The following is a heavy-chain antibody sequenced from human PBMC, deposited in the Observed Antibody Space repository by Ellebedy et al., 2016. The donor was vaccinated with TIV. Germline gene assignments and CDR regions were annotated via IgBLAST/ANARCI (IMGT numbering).Heavy chain of an antibody. Sequence: SVKVSXXASGGNLNIYAISWVRQAPGQGLEWMGGIIPLFGTSYFAQKFQGRVTITADESTSTAYMELSSLRSEDTAVYYCAREYYDILTGYYYYYMDVWGKGTTVTVSS. V-gene: IGHV1-69*13. CDR1: GGNLNIYA. CDR2: IIPLFGTS. J-gene: IGHJ6*03. CDR3: AREYYDILTGYYYYYMDV. D-gene: IGHD3-9*01.